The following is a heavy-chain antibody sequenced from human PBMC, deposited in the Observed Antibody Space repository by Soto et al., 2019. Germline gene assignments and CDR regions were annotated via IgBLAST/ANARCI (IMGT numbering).Heavy chain of an antibody. Sequence: GSTKYNPSLKSRVTILEDTSKNQFSLKLNSVTAADTAGYCCARAGRTGTFDYWGQGALVTVSS. CDR2: GST. CDR3: ARAGRTGTFDY. V-gene: IGHV4-59*01. J-gene: IGHJ4*02. D-gene: IGHD1-1*01.